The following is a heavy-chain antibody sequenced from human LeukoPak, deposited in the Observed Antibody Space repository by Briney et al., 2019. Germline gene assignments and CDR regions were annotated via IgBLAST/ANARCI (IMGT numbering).Heavy chain of an antibody. Sequence: ASVKVSCKASGGTFSSYAISWVRQAPGQGLEWMGRIIPILGIANYAQKFQGRVTITADKSTSTAYMELSSLRSEDTAVYYCAGLGYCSSTSCYYPDHYYYGMDVWGQGTTVTVSS. V-gene: IGHV1-69*04. CDR3: AGLGYCSSTSCYYPDHYYYGMDV. D-gene: IGHD2-2*01. CDR1: GGTFSSYA. CDR2: IIPILGIA. J-gene: IGHJ6*02.